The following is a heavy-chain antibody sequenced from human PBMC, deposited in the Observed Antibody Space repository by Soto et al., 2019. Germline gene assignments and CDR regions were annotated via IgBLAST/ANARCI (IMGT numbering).Heavy chain of an antibody. CDR3: ARVDKGFRDYLFYFDY. V-gene: IGHV3-30-3*01. CDR2: ISYDGSNK. D-gene: IGHD3-10*01. CDR1: VFPFSSYA. J-gene: IGHJ4*02. Sequence: PGGSLRLSCAASVFPFSSYAMHWVRQVPGKGLEWVAVISYDGSNKYYADSVKGRFTIPRDNSKNTLYLQMNSLRAEDTAVYYCARVDKGFRDYLFYFDYWGQGTLVTVSS.